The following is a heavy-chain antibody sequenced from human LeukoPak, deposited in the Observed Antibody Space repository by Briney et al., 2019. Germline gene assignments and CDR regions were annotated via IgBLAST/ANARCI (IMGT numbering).Heavy chain of an antibody. D-gene: IGHD3-10*01. Sequence: PGRSLRLSCTASGFTFSNAWMSWVSQAPGKGLEWVGRIKSKSDGGTTDYAAPVKGRFTISRDDSKNTLYLQMNSLKTEDTAVYYCIRLWFGEFIWGQGTMVSVSS. J-gene: IGHJ3*02. CDR1: GFTFSNAW. CDR3: IRLWFGEFI. V-gene: IGHV3-15*01. CDR2: IKSKSDGGTT.